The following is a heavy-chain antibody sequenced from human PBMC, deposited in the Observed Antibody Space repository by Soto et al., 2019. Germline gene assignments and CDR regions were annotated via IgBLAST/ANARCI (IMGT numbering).Heavy chain of an antibody. J-gene: IGHJ6*02. Sequence: SETLSLTCTVSGGSISSYYWSWIRQPPGKGLEWIGYIYYSGSTNYNPSLKSRVTISVDTSKNQFSLRLSSVTAADTAVYYCARGAEGAVAGLYYYYYYGMDVWGQGTTVTVSS. CDR3: ARGAEGAVAGLYYYYYYGMDV. CDR1: GGSISSYY. D-gene: IGHD6-19*01. V-gene: IGHV4-59*01. CDR2: IYYSGST.